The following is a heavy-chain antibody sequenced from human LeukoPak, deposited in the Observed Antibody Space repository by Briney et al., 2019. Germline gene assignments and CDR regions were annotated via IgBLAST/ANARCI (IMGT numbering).Heavy chain of an antibody. CDR3: TRPGYSSGWSDY. CDR1: GFTFSGSA. J-gene: IGHJ4*02. D-gene: IGHD6-19*01. Sequence: GGSLKLSCAASGFTFSGSAMHWVRQASGKGLEWVGRIRSKANSYATTYAASVKGRFTISRDDSKNTAYLQMNSVKTEDTAVYYCTRPGYSSGWSDYWGQGTLVTVSS. CDR2: IRSKANSYAT. V-gene: IGHV3-73*01.